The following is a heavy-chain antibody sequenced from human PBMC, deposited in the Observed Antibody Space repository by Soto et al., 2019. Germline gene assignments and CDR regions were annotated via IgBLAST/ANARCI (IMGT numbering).Heavy chain of an antibody. CDR2: IYYSGST. CDR3: ARSVDILNIHHYYFDY. CDR1: GGSISSGGYY. J-gene: IGHJ4*02. Sequence: SETLSLTCTVSGGSISSGGYYWSWIRQHPGKGLEWIGYIYYSGSTYYNPSLKSRVTISVDTSKNQFSLKLSSVTAADTAVYYCARSVDILNIHHYYFDYWGQGTLVTVSS. D-gene: IGHD5-12*01. V-gene: IGHV4-31*03.